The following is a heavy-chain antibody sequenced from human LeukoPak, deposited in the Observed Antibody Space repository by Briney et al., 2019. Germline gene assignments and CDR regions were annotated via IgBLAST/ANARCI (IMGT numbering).Heavy chain of an antibody. D-gene: IGHD1-14*01. CDR2: IYGSGST. CDR1: GGSISSYY. V-gene: IGHV4-59*01. Sequence: SETLSLTCTVSGGSISSYYWSCIRQPPGKGLEWIGHIYGSGSTNYNPALKSRVTISVDTSKNQFSLKLSSVTAADTAVYYCARDRNRIGFDPWGQGTLVTVSS. J-gene: IGHJ5*02. CDR3: ARDRNRIGFDP.